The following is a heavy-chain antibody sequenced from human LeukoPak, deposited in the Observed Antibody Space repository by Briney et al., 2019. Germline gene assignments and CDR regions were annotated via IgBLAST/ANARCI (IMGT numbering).Heavy chain of an antibody. CDR3: ARGNWDDAFDI. V-gene: IGHV4-4*07. CDR2: ISISGST. Sequence: SETLSLTCTVSGGSISSYYWSWIRQPAGKGLEWIGRISISGSTNYNPSLKSRVTMSGDTSKNQFSLKLSSVTAADTAVYYCARGNWDDAFDIWGQGTMVTVSS. D-gene: IGHD7-27*01. CDR1: GGSISSYY. J-gene: IGHJ3*02.